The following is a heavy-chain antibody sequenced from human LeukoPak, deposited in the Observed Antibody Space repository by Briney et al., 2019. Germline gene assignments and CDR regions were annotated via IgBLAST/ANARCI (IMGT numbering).Heavy chain of an antibody. V-gene: IGHV3-30*18. J-gene: IGHJ5*02. CDR2: ISYDGSNK. CDR3: AKARSGWPSYGANWFDP. D-gene: IGHD6-19*01. Sequence: PGRSLRLSCAASGFTFSSYGMHWVRQAPGKGLEWVAVISYDGSNKYYADSVKGRITISRDNSKNTLYLQMNSLRAEDTAVYYCAKARSGWPSYGANWFDPWGQGTLVTVSS. CDR1: GFTFSSYG.